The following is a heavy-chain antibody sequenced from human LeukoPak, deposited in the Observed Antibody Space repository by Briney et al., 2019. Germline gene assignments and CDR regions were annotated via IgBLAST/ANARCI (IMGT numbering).Heavy chain of an antibody. CDR2: IRSKPYGGTT. CDR3: SRGQLWLRGEGSGLDY. J-gene: IGHJ4*02. CDR1: GFTFGDYA. V-gene: IGHV3-49*04. D-gene: IGHD5-18*01. Sequence: GGSLRLSCTASGFTFGDYAMSWVRQAPGKGLEWVGFIRSKPYGGTTEYAASVKGRFTISRDDSKSIAYLQMNSLKTEDTAVYYCSRGQLWLRGEGSGLDYWGQGTLVTVSS.